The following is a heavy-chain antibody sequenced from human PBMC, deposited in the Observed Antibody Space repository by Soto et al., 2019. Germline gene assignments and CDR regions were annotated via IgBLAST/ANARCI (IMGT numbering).Heavy chain of an antibody. V-gene: IGHV4-61*01. CDR2: VNFSGST. J-gene: IGHJ6*02. CDR1: GGSVSSGSYQ. Sequence: QVQLQESGPGLVKPSETLSLTCIVSGGSVSSGSYQWSWIRQSPGKGLEWIGYVNFSGSTKYNPSLKSRVTISVDTSKNQFSLKLTSVTAADTALYFCARLQFYDFWSGSDPMDVWGQGTTVTVTS. D-gene: IGHD3-3*01. CDR3: ARLQFYDFWSGSDPMDV.